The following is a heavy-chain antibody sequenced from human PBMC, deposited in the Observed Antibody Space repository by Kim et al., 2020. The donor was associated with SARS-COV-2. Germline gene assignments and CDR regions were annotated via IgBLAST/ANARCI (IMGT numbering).Heavy chain of an antibody. CDR3: ARDSGDFRYYYYYGMDV. Sequence: GGSLRLSCAASGFTFSSYSMNWVRQAPGKGLEWVSYISSSSSTIYYADSVKGRFTISRDNAKNSLYLQMNSLRDEDTAVYYCARDSGDFRYYYYYGMDVWGQGTTVTVSS. CDR2: ISSSSSTI. D-gene: IGHD2-21*02. J-gene: IGHJ6*02. CDR1: GFTFSSYS. V-gene: IGHV3-48*02.